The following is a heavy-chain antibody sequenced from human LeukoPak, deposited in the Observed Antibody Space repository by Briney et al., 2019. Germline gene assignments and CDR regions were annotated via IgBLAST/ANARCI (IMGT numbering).Heavy chain of an antibody. CDR3: AKDVGYDPDGMDV. Sequence: GGSLRLSCVASGFTFSDFDMHWVRQAPGKGLEWVSLVGAAGDTDYPDSVKGRFTVSRENAKNSLYLQMNSLRVDDTAVYYCAKDVGYDPDGMDVWGQGTTVTVSS. D-gene: IGHD2-15*01. V-gene: IGHV3-13*01. CDR2: VGAAGDT. CDR1: GFTFSDFD. J-gene: IGHJ6*02.